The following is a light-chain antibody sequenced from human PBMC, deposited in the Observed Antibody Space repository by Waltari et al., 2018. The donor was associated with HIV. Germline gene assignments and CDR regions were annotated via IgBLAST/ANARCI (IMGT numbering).Light chain of an antibody. V-gene: IGLV3-1*01. CDR1: KLGGKY. Sequence: SYGLSQPPSVPVSPGQTASITCFGDKLGGKYVSWYQQKTGQSPVLVVYQDTNRTSGIPGTFSGSNSGNTATLTISGTQAVDVADYNFQAWGINSEIFGGGTDLTAL. J-gene: IGLJ2*01. CDR2: QDT. CDR3: QAWGINSEI.